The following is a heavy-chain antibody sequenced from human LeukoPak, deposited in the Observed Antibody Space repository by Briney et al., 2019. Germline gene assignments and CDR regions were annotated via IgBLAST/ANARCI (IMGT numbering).Heavy chain of an antibody. CDR1: GGSISSGDYY. Sequence: SETLSLTCTVSGGSISSGDYYWSWIRQPPGKGLEWIGYIYYSGSTYYNPSPKSRVTISVDTSKNQFSLKLSSVTAADTAVYYCARYRLIAAAGTDAFDIWGQGTMVTVSS. J-gene: IGHJ3*02. CDR3: ARYRLIAAAGTDAFDI. V-gene: IGHV4-30-4*01. CDR2: IYYSGST. D-gene: IGHD6-13*01.